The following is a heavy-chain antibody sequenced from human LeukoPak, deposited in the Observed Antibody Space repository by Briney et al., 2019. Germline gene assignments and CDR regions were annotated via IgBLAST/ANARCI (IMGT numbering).Heavy chain of an antibody. J-gene: IGHJ4*02. Sequence: SETLSVTCTVSGGSISSYYWSWIRQPPGKGLEWIGYIYYSGSTNYNPSLKSRVTISVDTSKNQFSLKLSSVTAADTAVYYCASGADFWSGYLFDYWGQGTLVTVSS. CDR1: GGSISSYY. CDR2: IYYSGST. CDR3: ASGADFWSGYLFDY. V-gene: IGHV4-59*08. D-gene: IGHD3-3*01.